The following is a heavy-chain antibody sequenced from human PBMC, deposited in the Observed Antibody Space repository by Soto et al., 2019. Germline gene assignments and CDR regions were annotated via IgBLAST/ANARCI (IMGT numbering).Heavy chain of an antibody. CDR3: ARDLRRPSTVTTYYYYYYMDV. CDR1: GGSFSGYY. Sequence: SETLSLTCAVYGGSFSGYYWSWIRQPPGKGLEWIGYIYYSGSTNYNPSLKSRVTISVDTSKNQFSLKLSSVTAADTAVYYCARDLRRPSTVTTYYYYYYMDVWGKGTTVTVSS. V-gene: IGHV4-59*01. D-gene: IGHD4-4*01. J-gene: IGHJ6*03. CDR2: IYYSGST.